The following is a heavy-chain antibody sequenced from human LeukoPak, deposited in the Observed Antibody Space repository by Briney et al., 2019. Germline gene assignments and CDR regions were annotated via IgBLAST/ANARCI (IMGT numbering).Heavy chain of an antibody. V-gene: IGHV3-66*01. CDR3: ARESGIAAAAY. CDR2: IYSGGST. CDR1: GFTVSSNY. D-gene: IGHD6-13*01. J-gene: IGHJ4*02. Sequence: GGSLRLSCAASGFTVSSNYMSWVRQAPGKGLEWVSVIYSGGSTYYADSVKGRFTISRDNSKNTLYLQMNSLRAEDTAVCYCARESGIAAAAYWGQGTLVTVSS.